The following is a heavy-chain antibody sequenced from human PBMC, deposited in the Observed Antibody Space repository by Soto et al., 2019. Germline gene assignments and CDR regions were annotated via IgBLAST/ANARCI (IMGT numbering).Heavy chain of an antibody. Sequence: GGSLRLSCAASGFTFSTCAMSWVRQAPVKGLEWVSVISGTGDNTYYAGSVKGRFTISRDNSKNTLYLQMNSLRAEDTAIYYCAKGSSTSYYSGLDYWGQGSLVTVSS. V-gene: IGHV3-23*01. CDR1: GFTFSTCA. J-gene: IGHJ4*02. CDR2: ISGTGDNT. D-gene: IGHD2-2*01. CDR3: AKGSSTSYYSGLDY.